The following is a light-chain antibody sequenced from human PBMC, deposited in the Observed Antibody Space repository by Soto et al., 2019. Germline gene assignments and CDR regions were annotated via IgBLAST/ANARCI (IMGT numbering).Light chain of an antibody. Sequence: QSVLTQPPSASGTPGQRVTISCSGSSSNIGRNTVNWYQHLPGTAPKLLIYSNNQRPSGVPDRFSGSKSGTSASLAISGLQSEDEAEYYCAPWDDSLNGWVFGGGTKLTVL. CDR2: SNN. CDR1: SSNIGRNT. J-gene: IGLJ3*02. CDR3: APWDDSLNGWV. V-gene: IGLV1-44*01.